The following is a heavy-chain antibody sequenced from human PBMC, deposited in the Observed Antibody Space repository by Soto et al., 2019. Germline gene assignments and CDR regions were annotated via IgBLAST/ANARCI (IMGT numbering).Heavy chain of an antibody. D-gene: IGHD5-18*01. Sequence: PSETLSLTCTVSGGSISSYYWSWIRQPPGKGLEWIGYIYYSGSTNYNPSLKSRVTISVDTSKNQFSLKLSSVTAADTAVYYCARHARGYSYGLDYWGQGTLVTVSS. V-gene: IGHV4-59*01. CDR1: GGSISSYY. CDR3: ARHARGYSYGLDY. CDR2: IYYSGST. J-gene: IGHJ4*02.